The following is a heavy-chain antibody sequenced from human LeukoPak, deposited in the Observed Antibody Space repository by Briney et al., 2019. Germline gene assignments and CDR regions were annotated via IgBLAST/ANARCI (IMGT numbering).Heavy chain of an antibody. CDR2: FDPEDGET. CDR3: ATDVRRYYYNSGGEIDY. D-gene: IGHD3-10*01. Sequence: ASLKVSCKVSGYTLTELSMHWVRQAPGKGLEWMGGFDPEDGETIYAQKFQGRVTMTEDTSTDTAYMELSSLRSGDTAVYYCATDVRRYYYNSGGEIDYWGQGTLVTVSS. V-gene: IGHV1-24*01. J-gene: IGHJ4*02. CDR1: GYTLTELS.